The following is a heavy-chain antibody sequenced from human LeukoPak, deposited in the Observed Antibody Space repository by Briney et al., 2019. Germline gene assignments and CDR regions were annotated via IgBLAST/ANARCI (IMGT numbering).Heavy chain of an antibody. CDR1: GYTFTGYY. J-gene: IGHJ4*02. D-gene: IGHD5-24*01. Sequence: ASVKVSCKASGYTFTGYYMHWVRQAPGQGLEWMGVINPSGGTTSYAQKFLGRVTMTRDTSTSTVYMELSSLRSEDTAVYYCARDRLLGDGYNDYFDYWGQGTLVTVSS. V-gene: IGHV1-46*01. CDR2: INPSGGTT. CDR3: ARDRLLGDGYNDYFDY.